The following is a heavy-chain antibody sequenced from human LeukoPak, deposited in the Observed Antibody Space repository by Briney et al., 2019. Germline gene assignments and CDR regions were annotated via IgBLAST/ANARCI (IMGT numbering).Heavy chain of an antibody. CDR3: AKDQPLIYYDSSGYYPHFDY. Sequence: GGSLRLSCAASGFTFDDYGMSWVRQAPGKGLEWVSGITWNGGSTGYADSVKGRFTISRDNAKNSLYLQMNSLRAEDTALYSCAKDQPLIYYDSSGYYPHFDYWGQGTLVTVSS. CDR1: GFTFDDYG. J-gene: IGHJ4*02. CDR2: ITWNGGST. V-gene: IGHV3-20*04. D-gene: IGHD3-22*01.